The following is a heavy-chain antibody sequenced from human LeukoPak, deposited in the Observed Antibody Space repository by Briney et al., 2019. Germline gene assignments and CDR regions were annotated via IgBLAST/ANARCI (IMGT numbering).Heavy chain of an antibody. CDR1: GGSFSGYY. J-gene: IGHJ4*02. D-gene: IGHD5-12*01. CDR2: INHSGST. CDR3: ARETYAYSGYGFDY. V-gene: IGHV4-34*01. Sequence: SETLSLTCAVYGGSFSGYYWSWIRQPPGKGLEWIGEINHSGSTNYNPSLKSRVTISVDTSKNQFSLKLSSVTAADTAVYYCARETYAYSGYGFDYWGQGTLVTVSS.